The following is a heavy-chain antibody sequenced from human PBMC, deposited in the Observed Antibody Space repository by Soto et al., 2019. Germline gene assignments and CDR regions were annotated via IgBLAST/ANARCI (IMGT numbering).Heavy chain of an antibody. CDR2: ISWDGGST. CDR1: GFTFDDYT. V-gene: IGHV3-43*01. D-gene: IGHD6-19*01. Sequence: GGSLRLSCAASGFTFDDYTMHWVRQAPGKGLEWVSLISWDGGSTYYADSVKGRFTISRDNSKNSLYLQMNSLRTEDTALYYCAKDIAVAGTSQSYGMDVWGQGTTVTVSS. CDR3: AKDIAVAGTSQSYGMDV. J-gene: IGHJ6*02.